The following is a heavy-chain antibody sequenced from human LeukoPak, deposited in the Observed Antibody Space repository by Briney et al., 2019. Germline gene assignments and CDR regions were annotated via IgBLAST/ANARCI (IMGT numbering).Heavy chain of an antibody. J-gene: IGHJ6*02. CDR2: ISAYNGNT. V-gene: IGHV1-18*01. CDR1: GYTFTSYG. D-gene: IGHD3-9*01. CDR3: ARDQSEAGVYYDILPGYYGRWYYGMDV. Sequence: ASVKVSCKASGYTFTSYGMSWVRQAPGQGVEWMGWISAYNGNTNYAQKLQGRVTMTTDTSTSTAYMELRSLRSDDTAVYYCARDQSEAGVYYDILPGYYGRWYYGMDVWGQGPTVTVSS.